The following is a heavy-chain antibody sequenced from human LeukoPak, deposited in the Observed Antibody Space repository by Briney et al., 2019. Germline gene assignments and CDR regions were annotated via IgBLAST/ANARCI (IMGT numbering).Heavy chain of an antibody. CDR2: ISGSGGST. CDR3: SKAHDYGDDYYYYYYGMDV. Sequence: GGSLRLSCAASGFTFSSYAMSWVRQAPGKGLEWVSAISGSGGSTYYADSVKGRFTISRDNSKNTLYLQMNSLRAEDTAEYYCSKAHDYGDDYYYYYYGMDVWGQGTTVTVSS. D-gene: IGHD4-17*01. CDR1: GFTFSSYA. V-gene: IGHV3-23*01. J-gene: IGHJ6*02.